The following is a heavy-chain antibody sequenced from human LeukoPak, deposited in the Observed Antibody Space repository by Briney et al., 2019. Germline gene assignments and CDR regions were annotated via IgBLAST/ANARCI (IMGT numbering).Heavy chain of an antibody. CDR3: ARGRIAAAGLYYYYYGMDV. D-gene: IGHD6-13*01. CDR1: GYTFTGYY. V-gene: IGHV1-2*02. Sequence: ASVKVSCTASGYTFTGYYVHWVRQAPGQGLEWMGWINPNSGGTNYAQKFQGRVTMTRDTSISTAYMELSRLRSDDTAVYYCARGRIAAAGLYYYYYGMDVWGQGTTVTVSS. CDR2: INPNSGGT. J-gene: IGHJ6*02.